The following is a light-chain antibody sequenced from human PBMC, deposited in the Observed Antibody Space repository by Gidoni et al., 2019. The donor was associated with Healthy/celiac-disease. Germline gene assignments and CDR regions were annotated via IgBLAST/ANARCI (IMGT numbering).Light chain of an antibody. CDR3: QQSYSTPDT. V-gene: IGKV1-39*01. J-gene: IGKJ2*01. Sequence: DIQMPQSPSSLSASVGDRVTITCRASQSISSYLNWYQQKPGKAPKLLIYAASSLQSGVPSRFSGSGSATDFTLTISRLQPEDFATYYCQQSYSTPDTFGQGTKLEIK. CDR1: QSISSY. CDR2: AAS.